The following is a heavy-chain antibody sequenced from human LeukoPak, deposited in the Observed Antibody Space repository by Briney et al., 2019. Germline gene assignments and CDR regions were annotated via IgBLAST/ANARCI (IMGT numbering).Heavy chain of an antibody. CDR1: GFTFSSYG. V-gene: IGHV3-33*01. CDR3: ARDNTAGYYYGSAFDY. Sequence: PGGSLRLSCAASGFTFSSYGMHWVRQAPGKGLEWGAVIWYDGSNKYYADSVKGRFTISRDNSKNTLYLQMNSLRAEDTAVYYCARDNTAGYYYGSAFDYWGQGTLVTVSS. J-gene: IGHJ4*02. D-gene: IGHD3-10*01. CDR2: IWYDGSNK.